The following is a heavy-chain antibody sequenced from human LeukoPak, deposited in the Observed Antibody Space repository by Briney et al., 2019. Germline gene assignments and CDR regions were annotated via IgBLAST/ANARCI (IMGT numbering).Heavy chain of an antibody. CDR2: IYSDGST. Sequence: GGSLRLSCAASGFTVSSNYMSWVRQAPGKGLEWVSVIYSDGSTYYADSVKGRFTISRDNSKNTLYLQMNGLRAEDTAVYYCATYRRGYHDSSESYYFDYWGQGTLVTVSS. J-gene: IGHJ4*02. V-gene: IGHV3-53*01. D-gene: IGHD3-22*01. CDR1: GFTVSSNY. CDR3: ATYRRGYHDSSESYYFDY.